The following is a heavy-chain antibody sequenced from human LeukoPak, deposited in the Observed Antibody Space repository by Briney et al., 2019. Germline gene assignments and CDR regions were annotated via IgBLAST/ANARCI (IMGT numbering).Heavy chain of an antibody. J-gene: IGHJ4*02. CDR1: GFTVSSNY. CDR3: ARGSGYSSSWSDFDY. CDR2: IYSGGGT. Sequence: GGSLRLSCAASGFTVSSNYMTWVRQAPGKGLEWVSVIYSGGGTFYADSEKARFTITRDNSKNTLYLQMNSLRADDAAVYYCARGSGYSSSWSDFDYWGQGTLVTVSS. V-gene: IGHV3-66*01. D-gene: IGHD6-13*01.